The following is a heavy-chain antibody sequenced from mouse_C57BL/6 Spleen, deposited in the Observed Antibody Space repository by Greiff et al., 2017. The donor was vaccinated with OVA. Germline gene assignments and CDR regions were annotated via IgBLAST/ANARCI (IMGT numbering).Heavy chain of an antibody. V-gene: IGHV1-82*01. CDR3: AKTAHATCFDY. Sequence: VQLQQSGPELVKPGASVKISCKASGYAFSSSWMNWVKQRPGKGLEWIGRIYPGDGDTNYNGKFKGKATLTADKSSSTAYMQLSSLTSEDSAVYFCAKTAHATCFDYWGQGTTLTVSA. J-gene: IGHJ2*01. CDR1: GYAFSSSW. CDR2: IYPGDGDT. D-gene: IGHD3-2*02.